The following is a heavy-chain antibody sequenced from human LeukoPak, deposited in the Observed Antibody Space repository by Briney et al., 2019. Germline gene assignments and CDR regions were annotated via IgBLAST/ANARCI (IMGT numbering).Heavy chain of an antibody. D-gene: IGHD6-13*01. V-gene: IGHV4-59*08. CDR2: IYYSGST. CDR1: GGSISSYY. Sequence: SETLSLTCTVSGGSISSYYWSWIRQPPGKDLEWIGYIYYSGSTNYNPSLKSRVTMSVDTSKNQFSLKLGSVTAADTAVYYCTRSTHSIRAAGGFDYWGQGTLVTVSS. J-gene: IGHJ4*02. CDR3: TRSTHSIRAAGGFDY.